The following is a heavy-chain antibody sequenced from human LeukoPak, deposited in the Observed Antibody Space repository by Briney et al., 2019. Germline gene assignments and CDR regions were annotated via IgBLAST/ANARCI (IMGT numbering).Heavy chain of an antibody. CDR1: GFTFSSYA. CDR2: IRYDGSNK. Sequence: GGSLRLSCAASGFTFSSYAMSWVRQAPGKGLEWVAFIRYDGSNKYYADSVKGRFTISRDNSKNTLYLQMNSLRAEDTAVYYCAKDQWIRSTSFDYWGQGTLVTVSS. V-gene: IGHV3-30*02. J-gene: IGHJ4*02. CDR3: AKDQWIRSTSFDY. D-gene: IGHD2-2*01.